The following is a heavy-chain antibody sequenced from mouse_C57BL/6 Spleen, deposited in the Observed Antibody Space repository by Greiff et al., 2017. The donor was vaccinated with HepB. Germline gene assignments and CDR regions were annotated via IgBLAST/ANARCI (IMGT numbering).Heavy chain of an antibody. D-gene: IGHD1-1*01. CDR2: IYPGDGDT. CDR3: ARSLYGVDY. CDR1: GYAFSSSW. J-gene: IGHJ2*01. Sequence: QVQLQQSGPELVKPGASVKISCKASGYAFSSSWMNWVKQRPGKGLEWIGRIYPGDGDTNYNGKFKGKATLTADKSSSTAYMQLSSLTSEDSAVYFCARSLYGVDYWGQGTTLTVSS. V-gene: IGHV1-82*01.